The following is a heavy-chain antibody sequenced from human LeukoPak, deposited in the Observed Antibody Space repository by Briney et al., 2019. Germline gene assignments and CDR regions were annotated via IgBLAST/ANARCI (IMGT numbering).Heavy chain of an antibody. CDR3: ARGSPWTQLWEDYYGMDV. D-gene: IGHD5-18*01. J-gene: IGHJ6*02. V-gene: IGHV3-13*01. CDR2: IGTAGDT. CDR1: GFTFSSYD. Sequence: SGGSLRLSCAASGFTFSSYDMHWVRQATGKGLEWVSAIGTAGDTYYPGSVKGRFTISRENAKNSLYLQMNSLRAEDTAVYYCARGSPWTQLWEDYYGMDVWGQGTTVTVSS.